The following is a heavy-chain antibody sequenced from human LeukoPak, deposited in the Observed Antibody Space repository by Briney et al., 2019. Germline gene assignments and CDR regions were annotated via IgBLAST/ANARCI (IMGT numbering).Heavy chain of an antibody. CDR3: ARAAYCGGDCYWLYFDY. CDR2: IYHSGST. CDR1: GGSISSSNW. D-gene: IGHD2-21*02. V-gene: IGHV4-4*02. J-gene: IGHJ4*02. Sequence: SETLSLTCAVSGGSISSSNWWSWVRQPPGKGLEWIGEIYHSGSTNYNPSLKSRVTISVDKSKNQFSLKLSSVTAADTAVYYCARAAYCGGDCYWLYFDYWGQGTLVTVSS.